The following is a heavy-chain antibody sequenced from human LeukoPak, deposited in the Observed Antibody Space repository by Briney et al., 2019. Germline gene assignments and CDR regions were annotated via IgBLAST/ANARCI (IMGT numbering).Heavy chain of an antibody. V-gene: IGHV3-48*02. J-gene: IGHJ4*02. D-gene: IGHD4-11*01. CDR2: ISSSSTI. CDR1: GFTFSSYS. CDR3: ARDYSNYDY. Sequence: GGSLRLSCAASGFTFSSYSMNWVRQAPGKGLEWVSYISSSSTIYYADSVKGRFTISRDNAKNSLYLQMNSLRDEDTAVYYCARDYSNYDYWGQGTLVTVSS.